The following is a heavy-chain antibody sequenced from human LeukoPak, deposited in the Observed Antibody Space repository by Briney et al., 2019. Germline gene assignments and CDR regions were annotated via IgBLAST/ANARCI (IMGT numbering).Heavy chain of an antibody. CDR3: ARELGRYCSSTSCAQGIDY. J-gene: IGHJ4*02. V-gene: IGHV4-61*02. CDR1: GGSISSGSYY. CDR2: IYTSGST. Sequence: SETLSLTCTVSGGSISSGSYYWSWIRQPAGKGLEWIGRIYTSGSTNYNPSLKSRVTTSVDTSKDQFSLKLSSVTAADTAVYYCARELGRYCSSTSCAQGIDYWGQGTLVTVSS. D-gene: IGHD2-2*01.